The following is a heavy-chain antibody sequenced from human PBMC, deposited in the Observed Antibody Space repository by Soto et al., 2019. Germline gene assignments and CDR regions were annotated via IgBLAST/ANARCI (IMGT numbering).Heavy chain of an antibody. J-gene: IGHJ4*02. CDR3: ARGITMVRGVISPGWYFDY. Sequence: QVQLQESGPGLVKPSETLSLTCTVSGGSISSYYWSWIRQPPGKGLEWIGYIYYSGSTNYNPSLKSRVTISVDTSKNQFSLKLSSVTAADTAVYYCARGITMVRGVISPGWYFDYWGQGTLVTVSS. CDR1: GGSISSYY. V-gene: IGHV4-59*08. CDR2: IYYSGST. D-gene: IGHD3-10*01.